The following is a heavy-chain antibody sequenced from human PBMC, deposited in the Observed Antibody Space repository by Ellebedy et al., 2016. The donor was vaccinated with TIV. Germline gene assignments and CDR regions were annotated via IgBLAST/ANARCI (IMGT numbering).Heavy chain of an antibody. V-gene: IGHV1-18*01. Sequence: ASVKVSCKASGYTFTSHGISWVRQAPGQGLEWMGWINAGNGNTKYSQKFQGRVTITRDTSASTAYMELSRLRSDDTAVYYCARVAGIFMVRGVIGYWGQGTLVTVSS. J-gene: IGHJ4*02. D-gene: IGHD3-10*01. CDR3: ARVAGIFMVRGVIGY. CDR2: INAGNGNT. CDR1: GYTFTSHG.